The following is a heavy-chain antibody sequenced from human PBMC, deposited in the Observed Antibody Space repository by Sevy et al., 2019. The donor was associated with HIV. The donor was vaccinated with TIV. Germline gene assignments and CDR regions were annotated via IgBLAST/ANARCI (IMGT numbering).Heavy chain of an antibody. Sequence: SETLSLTCAVSGGSISSSNWWSWVRQPPGKGLEWIGEIYRSGSTNYNPSLKSRVTISVDKSKNQFSLKLSSVTAADTAVYYCGGGSYYGIAFDIWGQRTMVTVSS. CDR1: GGSISSSNW. D-gene: IGHD1-26*01. CDR3: GGGSYYGIAFDI. J-gene: IGHJ3*02. CDR2: IYRSGST. V-gene: IGHV4-4*02.